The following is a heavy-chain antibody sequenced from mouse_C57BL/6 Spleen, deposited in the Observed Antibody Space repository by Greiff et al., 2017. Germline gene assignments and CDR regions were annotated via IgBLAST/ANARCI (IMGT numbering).Heavy chain of an antibody. CDR3: ARPYYSNYDYFDY. CDR1: GYTFTDYY. V-gene: IGHV1-26*01. CDR2: INPNNGGT. J-gene: IGHJ2*01. D-gene: IGHD2-5*01. Sequence: EVQLQQSGPELVKPGASVKISCKASGYTFTDYYMNWVKQSHGKSLEWIGDINPNNGGTSYNQKFKGKATLTVDKSSSTAYMELRSLTSEDSAVYYCARPYYSNYDYFDYWGQGTTLTVSS.